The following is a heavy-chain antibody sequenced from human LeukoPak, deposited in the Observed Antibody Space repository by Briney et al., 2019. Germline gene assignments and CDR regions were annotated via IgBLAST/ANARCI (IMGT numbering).Heavy chain of an antibody. CDR1: GFTFSNYA. V-gene: IGHV3-23*01. CDR2: ISASGGTT. D-gene: IGHD3-16*01. J-gene: IGHJ4*02. Sequence: PGGSLRLSCAAPGFTFSNYAVSWVRQAPGKGLEWVSVISASGGTTYYADSVKGRFTISRDNSKNTLFLQMSSLRAEDTALYYCAIDVRARPWGSGKGSYSSPYVYWGQGTLVTVSS. CDR3: AIDVRARPWGSGKGSYSSPYVY.